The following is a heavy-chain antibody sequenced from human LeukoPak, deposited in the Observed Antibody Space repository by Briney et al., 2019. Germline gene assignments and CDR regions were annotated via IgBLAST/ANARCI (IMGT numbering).Heavy chain of an antibody. CDR2: INTNTGNP. D-gene: IGHD6-13*01. CDR1: GYTFTGYY. CDR3: ARSLSSTWYKDALDI. J-gene: IGHJ3*02. Sequence: GASVKVSCKASGYTFTGYYMHWVRQAPGQGLEWMGWINTNTGNPTYAQDFTGRFVFSLDTSVSTAYLQISSLKAEDTAVYFCARSLSSTWYKDALDIWGQGTMVTVSS. V-gene: IGHV7-4-1*02.